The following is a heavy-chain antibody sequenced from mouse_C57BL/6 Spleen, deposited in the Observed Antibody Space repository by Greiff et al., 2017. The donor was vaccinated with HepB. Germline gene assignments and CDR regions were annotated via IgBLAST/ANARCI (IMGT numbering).Heavy chain of an antibody. D-gene: IGHD2-4*01. CDR1: GFTFSSYA. V-gene: IGHV5-4*01. CDR2: ISDGGSYT. Sequence: EVKLEESGGGLVKPGGSLKLSCAASGFTFSSYAMSWVRQTPEKRLEWVATISDGGSYTYYPDNVKGRFTISRDNAKNNLYLQMSHLKSEDTAMYYCAREDDYDKGFAYWGQGTLVTVSA. J-gene: IGHJ3*01. CDR3: AREDDYDKGFAY.